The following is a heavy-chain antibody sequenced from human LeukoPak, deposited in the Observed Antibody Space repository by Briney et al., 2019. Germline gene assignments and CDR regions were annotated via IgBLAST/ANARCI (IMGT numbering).Heavy chain of an antibody. CDR3: ARSRATYYYDSSGYYPFDY. CDR1: GGSISSSSYY. Sequence: SETLSLTCTVSGGSISSSSYYWGWIRQPPGKGLEWIGYIYYSGSTNYNPSLKSRVTISVDTSKNQFSLKLSSVTAADTAVYYCARSRATYYYDSSGYYPFDYWGQGTLVTVSS. V-gene: IGHV4-61*05. D-gene: IGHD3-22*01. CDR2: IYYSGST. J-gene: IGHJ4*02.